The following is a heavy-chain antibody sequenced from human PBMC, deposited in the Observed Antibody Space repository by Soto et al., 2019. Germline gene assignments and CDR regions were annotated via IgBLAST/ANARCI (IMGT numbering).Heavy chain of an antibody. Sequence: GGSLRLSCAASGFTFNSYWMHWVRQAPGKGLVWVSRLNSDESTTNYADSVKGRFTISRDNAKNTLYLQMGSLRAEDTAVYYCARGAFHKYYLDYWGQGTLVTVSS. D-gene: IGHD3-3*02. CDR3: ARGAFHKYYLDY. CDR2: LNSDESTT. J-gene: IGHJ4*02. CDR1: GFTFNSYW. V-gene: IGHV3-74*01.